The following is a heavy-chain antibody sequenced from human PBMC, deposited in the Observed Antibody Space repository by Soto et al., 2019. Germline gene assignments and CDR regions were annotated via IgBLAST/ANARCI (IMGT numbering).Heavy chain of an antibody. V-gene: IGHV1-69*01. D-gene: IGHD6-19*01. CDR3: ASEQWLVTNWFDP. CDR1: GGTFSSYA. CDR2: IIPIFGTA. J-gene: IGHJ5*02. Sequence: QVQLVQSGAEVKKPGSSVKVSCKASGGTFSSYAISWVRQAPGQGLEWMGGIIPIFGTANYARKIQGRVTITANESTSTAYMELSSLRSEDTAVYYCASEQWLVTNWFDPWGQGTLVTVSS.